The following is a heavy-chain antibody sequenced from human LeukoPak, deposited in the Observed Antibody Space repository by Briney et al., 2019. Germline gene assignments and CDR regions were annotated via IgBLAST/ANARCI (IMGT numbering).Heavy chain of an antibody. CDR3: ARRYCTNGVCYHDRGAFDI. CDR1: GGTFSSDI. CDR2: IIPIFSTT. Sequence: SVKVSCKTSGGTFSSDIISWVRQAPGQGLEWMGEIIPIFSTTNYAQKFQGRVAITADKSTSTAYMELSSLRSEDTAMYYCARRYCTNGVCYHDRGAFDIWGQGTMVTVSS. J-gene: IGHJ3*02. D-gene: IGHD2-8*01. V-gene: IGHV1-69*06.